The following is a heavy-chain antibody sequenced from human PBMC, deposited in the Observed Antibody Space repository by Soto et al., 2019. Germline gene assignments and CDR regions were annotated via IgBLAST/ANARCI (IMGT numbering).Heavy chain of an antibody. Sequence: QVQLVESGGGVVQPGRSLRLSCAVSGFTYSSYGMHWVRQAPGKGLEWVAVIWYDGSNKYYADSVKGRFIISRDDSKNTLSLQMNSLRAEDTAVYHCARDSAWLFDSWGQGTLVTVSS. CDR1: GFTYSSYG. CDR3: ARDSAWLFDS. J-gene: IGHJ4*02. V-gene: IGHV3-33*01. CDR2: IWYDGSNK. D-gene: IGHD5-12*01.